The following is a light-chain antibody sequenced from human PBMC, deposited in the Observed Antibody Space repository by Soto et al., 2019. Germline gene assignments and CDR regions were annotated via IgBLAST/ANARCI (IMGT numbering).Light chain of an antibody. Sequence: EIVMTQSPRTLSVSPGERATLSCRASQSVRSNLAWYQQKPGQAPRLLIYEASTRATGIPARFSGSGSGTEFTLTISSLQSEDFAVYHCQQYNNWPPFTFGPGTKVDIK. V-gene: IGKV3-15*01. CDR1: QSVRSN. J-gene: IGKJ3*01. CDR3: QQYNNWPPFT. CDR2: EAS.